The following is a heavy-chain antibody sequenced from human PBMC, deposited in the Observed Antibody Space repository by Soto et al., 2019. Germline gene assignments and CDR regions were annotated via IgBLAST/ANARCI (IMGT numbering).Heavy chain of an antibody. Sequence: QVQLQESGPGLVKPSETLSLTCSVSGGSISSYYWSWIRQPPEKGLEWIGYIYYTGSTNYNPSLKSRVTMSLDTSKNQFSLKLTSLTAADTAVYYCARGGYSYGRDYGMDVWGQGTTVTVSS. CDR2: IYYTGST. CDR3: ARGGYSYGRDYGMDV. J-gene: IGHJ6*02. V-gene: IGHV4-59*01. CDR1: GGSISSYY. D-gene: IGHD5-18*01.